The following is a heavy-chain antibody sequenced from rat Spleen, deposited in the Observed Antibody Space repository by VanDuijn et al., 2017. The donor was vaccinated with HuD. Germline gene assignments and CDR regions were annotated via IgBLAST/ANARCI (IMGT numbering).Heavy chain of an antibody. Sequence: EVQLVESGGGLVQPGRSLKLSCAASGFTFSNYDMAWVRQAPTTGLEWVASISTGGGNTYYRDSVKGRFTISRDNAKSTLYLQLDSLRSEDTATYYCTTDTFYDGTYYPGGFDYWGQGVMVTVSS. CDR1: GFTFSNYD. J-gene: IGHJ2*01. CDR3: TTDTFYDGTYYPGGFDY. V-gene: IGHV5S23*01. CDR2: ISTGGGNT. D-gene: IGHD1-12*02.